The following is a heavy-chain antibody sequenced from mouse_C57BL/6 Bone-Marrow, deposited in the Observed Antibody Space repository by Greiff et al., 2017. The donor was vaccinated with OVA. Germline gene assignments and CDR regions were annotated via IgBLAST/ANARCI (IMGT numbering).Heavy chain of an antibody. V-gene: IGHV5-6*01. CDR2: ISSGGSYT. CDR1: GFTLSSYG. D-gene: IGHD1-1*01. J-gene: IGHJ3*01. CDR3: ARPVFYYGSSPWFAY. Sequence: EVQLMESGGDLVKPGGSLKLSCAASGFTLSSYGMSWVRQTPDKRLEWVATISSGGSYTYYPDSVKGRFTISRDNAKNTLYLQRSSLKSEDTAMYYCARPVFYYGSSPWFAYWGQGTLVTVSA.